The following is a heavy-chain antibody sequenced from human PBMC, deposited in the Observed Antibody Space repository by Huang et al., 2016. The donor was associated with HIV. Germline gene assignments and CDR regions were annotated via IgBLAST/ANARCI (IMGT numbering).Heavy chain of an antibody. V-gene: IGHV3-74*01. CDR2: SKSDGGST. D-gene: IGHD3-10*01. Sequence: EVQLVESGGGLVQPGGSLRLSCAASGFTFSSYWMHWVRQVPGKGWVWVSQSKSDGGSTSYADSVKGRFTISRDNAKNTLYLQMNSLRAEDTAVYYCARGSRQGKYYYGSGTAYWGQGTLVTVSS. CDR3: ARGSRQGKYYYGSGTAY. CDR1: GFTFSSYW. J-gene: IGHJ4*02.